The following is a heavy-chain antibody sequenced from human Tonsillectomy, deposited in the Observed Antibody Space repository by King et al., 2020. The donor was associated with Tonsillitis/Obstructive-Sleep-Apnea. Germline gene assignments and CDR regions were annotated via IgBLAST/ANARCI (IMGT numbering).Heavy chain of an antibody. CDR1: GGSISSRSYY. D-gene: IGHD3-3*01. CDR2: IYYSGTT. CDR3: VRHYEDDDGNYYYYMDV. J-gene: IGHJ6*03. V-gene: IGHV4-39*01. Sequence: QLQMQESGPGLVKTSETLSLTCTVSGGSISSRSYYWGWVRQPPGKGLEWIATIYYSGTTYYNPPLKSRVTMSVDTSTNQFSLNLRSVTASDTAVYYCVRHYEDDDGNYYYYMDVWGKGTTVTVSS.